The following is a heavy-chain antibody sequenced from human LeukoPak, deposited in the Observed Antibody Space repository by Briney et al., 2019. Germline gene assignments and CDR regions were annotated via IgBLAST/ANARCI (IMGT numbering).Heavy chain of an antibody. CDR2: INPNSGGT. Sequence: ASVKVSCKASGYTFTGYYMHWVRQAPGQGLEWMGWINPNSGGTNYAQKFQGRVTMTRDTSISTAYMELSRLRSDDTAVYYCARHTIFGVVDDAFDIWGQGTMVTVSS. D-gene: IGHD3-3*01. V-gene: IGHV1-2*02. J-gene: IGHJ3*02. CDR1: GYTFTGYY. CDR3: ARHTIFGVVDDAFDI.